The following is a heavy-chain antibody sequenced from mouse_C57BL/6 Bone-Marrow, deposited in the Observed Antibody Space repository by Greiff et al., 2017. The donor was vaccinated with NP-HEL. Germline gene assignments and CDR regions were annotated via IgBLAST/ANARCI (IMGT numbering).Heavy chain of an antibody. CDR3: ARSDYPYSYGSSFGAMDY. Sequence: VQLQQSGAELVKPGASVKLSCTSSCFNIPHSSIPCVTPMPYPGLSWLGRIAPADGDTTYAPNFQGKATITADTSSNTAYMQLSSLTSEDTAVYYCARSDYPYSYGSSFGAMDYWGQGTSVTVSS. V-gene: IGHV14-2*01. CDR1: CFNIPHSS. J-gene: IGHJ4*01. D-gene: IGHD1-1*01. CDR2: IAPADGDT.